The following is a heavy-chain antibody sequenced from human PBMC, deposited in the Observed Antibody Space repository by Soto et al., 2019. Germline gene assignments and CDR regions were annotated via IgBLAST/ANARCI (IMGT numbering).Heavy chain of an antibody. D-gene: IGHD3-22*01. CDR2: VYYSGNT. CDR1: GGSISTYY. Sequence: QVQLLESCPGLAKPSETLSLTCTVSGGSISTYYWSWIRQPPGKGLEWIGYVYYSGNTNYNPSLKSRLTISVDTSKNQFSLKLSSVTAADTAVYYCARVGSGSFDYWGQGTLVTVSS. CDR3: ARVGSGSFDY. V-gene: IGHV4-59*01. J-gene: IGHJ4*02.